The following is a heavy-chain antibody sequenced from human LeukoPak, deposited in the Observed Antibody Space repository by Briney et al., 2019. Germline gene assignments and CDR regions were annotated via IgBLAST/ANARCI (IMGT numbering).Heavy chain of an antibody. CDR1: GFTFSSYG. D-gene: IGHD2-15*01. J-gene: IGHJ6*02. V-gene: IGHV3-33*01. CDR3: ARDPAAASRGFGMDV. CDR2: IWFDGSNK. Sequence: GGSLRLSCAASGFTFSSYGMHWVRQAPGKGLEWVAVIWFDGSNKYYADSVRGRFTISRDNSKNTFYLLMDSESADDTAVYYCARDPAAASRGFGMDVWGQGTTVTVSS.